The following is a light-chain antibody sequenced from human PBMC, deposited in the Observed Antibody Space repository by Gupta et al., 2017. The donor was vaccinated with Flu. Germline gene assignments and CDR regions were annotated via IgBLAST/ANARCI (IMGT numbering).Light chain of an antibody. J-gene: IGLJ3*02. V-gene: IGLV1-40*01. CDR1: NSNSGAGFN. CDR2: GNN. CDR3: QSYDGGLTTWV. Sequence: QSVLTQPPPVAGAPGQRVTIPCTGTNSNSGAGFNVHWYQQFPGAAPKLLIYGNNNRPQGVPERFSGSKSGTSASLVITGLQPEDEGDYYCQSYDGGLTTWVFGGGTKLTVL.